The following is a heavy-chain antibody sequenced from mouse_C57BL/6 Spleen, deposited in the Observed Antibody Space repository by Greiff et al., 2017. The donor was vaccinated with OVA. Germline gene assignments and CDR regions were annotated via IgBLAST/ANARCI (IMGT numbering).Heavy chain of an antibody. D-gene: IGHD2-4*01. Sequence: EVHLVESGPGLVKPSQSLSLTCSVTGYSITSGYYWNWIRQFPGNKLEWMGYISYDGSNNYNPSLKNRISITRDTSKNQFFLKLNSVTTEDTATYYCALDYDGFAYWGQGTLVTVSA. CDR3: ALDYDGFAY. CDR2: ISYDGSN. CDR1: GYSITSGYY. V-gene: IGHV3-6*01. J-gene: IGHJ3*01.